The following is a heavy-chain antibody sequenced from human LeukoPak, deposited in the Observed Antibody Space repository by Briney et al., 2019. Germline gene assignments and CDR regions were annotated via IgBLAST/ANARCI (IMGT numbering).Heavy chain of an antibody. CDR3: AGRVTGYSSGYVY. J-gene: IGHJ4*02. V-gene: IGHV3-23*01. CDR1: GITSSNYA. D-gene: IGHD5-18*01. CDR2: ISGSAHKI. Sequence: GGSLRLSCVASGITSSNYAESWVRQAPEKGLDWVSVISGSAHKIRYADSVKGRFTISRDNSENIVYLQMNNLRAEDTAVYYCAGRVTGYSSGYVYWGQGTLVTVSS.